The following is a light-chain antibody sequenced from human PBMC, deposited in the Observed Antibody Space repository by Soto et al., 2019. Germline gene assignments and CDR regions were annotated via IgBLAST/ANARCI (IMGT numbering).Light chain of an antibody. CDR2: SGS. CDR1: QSLLHSNGYNY. Sequence: DIVMTQSPLSLPVTPGEPASISCRSSQSLLHSNGYNYLDWYLQKPGQSPQLLIYSGSIRASGVPDRFSGSGSGTDFTLEISRVEAEDVGVYYCMEALQTPMYTFGQGTRLEIK. CDR3: MEALQTPMYT. J-gene: IGKJ5*01. V-gene: IGKV2-28*01.